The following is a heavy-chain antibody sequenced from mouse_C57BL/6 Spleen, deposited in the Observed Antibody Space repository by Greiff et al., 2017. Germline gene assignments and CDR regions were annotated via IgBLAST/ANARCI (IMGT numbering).Heavy chain of an antibody. D-gene: IGHD2-4*01. Sequence: EVKLEESGGGLVKPGGSLKLSCAASGFTFSDYGMHWVRQAPEKGLGWVAYISSGSSTIYYAATVKGRFTISRDNAKNTLFLQLTSLRSEDTAMYYCASTVYYDYVWFAYWGQGTLVTVSA. J-gene: IGHJ3*01. V-gene: IGHV5-17*01. CDR1: GFTFSDYG. CDR2: ISSGSSTI. CDR3: ASTVYYDYVWFAY.